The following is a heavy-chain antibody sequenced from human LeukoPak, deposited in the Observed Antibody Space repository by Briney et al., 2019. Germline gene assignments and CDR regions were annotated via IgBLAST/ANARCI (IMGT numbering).Heavy chain of an antibody. V-gene: IGHV4-4*09. CDR1: GGSISSYY. CDR2: IYTSGCT. J-gene: IGHJ6*03. D-gene: IGHD3-9*01. CDR3: ARTNYDILTGYYGPYYYYMDV. Sequence: PSETLSLTCTVSGGSISSYYWSWIRQPPGKGLEWIGYIYTSGCTNYNPSLKSRVTISVGTSKNQFSLKLSSVTAADTAVYYCARTNYDILTGYYGPYYYYMDVWGKGTTVTVSS.